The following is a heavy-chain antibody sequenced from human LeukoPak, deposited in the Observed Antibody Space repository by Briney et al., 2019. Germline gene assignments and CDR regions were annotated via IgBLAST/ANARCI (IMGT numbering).Heavy chain of an antibody. CDR2: ISWDGSST. V-gene: IGHV3-43*01. CDR3: VKDRSTSGVSEFDC. Sequence: GGSLRLSCAASGFTFDDYTMHGVREVPGEGLEWVSFISWDGSSTYYVDSVKGRFIISRDNRKNSLYLQMNSLRTEDTALYYCVKDRSTSGVSEFDCWGQGTLVTVSS. CDR1: GFTFDDYT. J-gene: IGHJ4*02. D-gene: IGHD1-1*01.